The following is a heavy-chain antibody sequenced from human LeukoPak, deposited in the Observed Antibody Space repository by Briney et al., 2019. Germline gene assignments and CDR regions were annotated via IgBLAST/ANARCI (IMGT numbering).Heavy chain of an antibody. CDR3: ARSGTKIVVVPAAAVITMIVVGFDY. Sequence: PSETLSLTCAVYGGSFSGYYWSWIRQPPGKGLEWIGEINHSGSTNYNPSLKRRVTISVDTSKNQFSLKLSSVTAADTAVYYCARSGTKIVVVPAAAVITMIVVGFDYWGQGTLVTVSS. CDR1: GGSFSGYY. D-gene: IGHD2-2*01. J-gene: IGHJ4*02. CDR2: INHSGST. V-gene: IGHV4-34*01.